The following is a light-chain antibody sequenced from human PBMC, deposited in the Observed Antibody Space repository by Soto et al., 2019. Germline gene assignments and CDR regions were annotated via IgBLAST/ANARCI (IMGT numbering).Light chain of an antibody. CDR3: QQYNTYSYT. J-gene: IGKJ2*01. CDR2: DAS. Sequence: DIPMTQSPSTLSASVGDRVTITCRASQSISSWLAWYQQKPGKAPKLLIYDASSLESRDPSRFSGSGSGTEFTLTISGLRPDDFATYYCQQYNTYSYTFGQGTKLEIK. CDR1: QSISSW. V-gene: IGKV1-5*01.